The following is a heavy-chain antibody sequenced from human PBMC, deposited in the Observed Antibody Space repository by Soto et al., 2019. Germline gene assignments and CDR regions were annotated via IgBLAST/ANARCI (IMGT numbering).Heavy chain of an antibody. J-gene: IGHJ5*02. Sequence: QVQLQESGPGLVKPSGTLSLTCAVSGGSISSSNWWSWVRQPPGKGLEWIGEIYHSGSTNYNPSLKSRVTISVDKSKNQFSLKLSAVTAADTAVYYCARVLAYSSSWYWFDPWGQGTLVTVSS. CDR1: GGSISSSNW. CDR2: IYHSGST. D-gene: IGHD6-13*01. CDR3: ARVLAYSSSWYWFDP. V-gene: IGHV4-4*02.